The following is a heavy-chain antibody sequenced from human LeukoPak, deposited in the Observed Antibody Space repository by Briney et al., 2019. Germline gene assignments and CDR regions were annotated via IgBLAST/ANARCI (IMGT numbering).Heavy chain of an antibody. CDR3: ARTPYCSNGICYTRYYFDL. CDR2: IRGSSSSM. CDR1: GFTFSSYA. V-gene: IGHV3-21*01. Sequence: PGGSLRLSCAASGFTFSSYAMNWVRQAPGKGLEWVSSIRGSSSSMYYADSVKGRFSISRDAAKNSLYLQMNSLRAEDTALYYCARTPYCSNGICYTRYYFDLWGQGTLVTVSS. D-gene: IGHD2-8*01. J-gene: IGHJ4*02.